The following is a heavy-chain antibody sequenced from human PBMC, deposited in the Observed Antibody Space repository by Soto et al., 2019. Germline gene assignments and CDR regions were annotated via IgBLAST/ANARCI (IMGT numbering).Heavy chain of an antibody. CDR1: GFTFSSYG. CDR3: AKALYYYDRSGYYADAFDI. CDR2: ISYDGSNK. J-gene: IGHJ3*02. D-gene: IGHD3-22*01. Sequence: QVQLVESGGGVVQPGRSLRLSCAASGFTFSSYGMHWVRQAPGKGLEWVAVISYDGSNKYYADSVKGRFTISGDNSKNTLYLQMNSLRAEETAVYYCAKALYYYDRSGYYADAFDIWGQGTMVTVSS. V-gene: IGHV3-30*18.